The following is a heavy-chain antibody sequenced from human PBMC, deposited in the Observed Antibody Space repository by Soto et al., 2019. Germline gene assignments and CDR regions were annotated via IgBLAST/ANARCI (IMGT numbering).Heavy chain of an antibody. CDR1: GFTFSSYS. CDR2: ISSSSSYI. J-gene: IGHJ4*02. V-gene: IGHV3-21*01. D-gene: IGHD3-10*01. CDR3: ARESWASSELVRSSGGIDY. Sequence: GGSLKLSCAASGFTFSSYSMNWVRQAPGKGLEWVSSISSSSSYIYYADSVKGRFTISRENAKNSLYLQMNSRRAEETAVYYCARESWASSELVRSSGGIDYLGQGTLVTVSS.